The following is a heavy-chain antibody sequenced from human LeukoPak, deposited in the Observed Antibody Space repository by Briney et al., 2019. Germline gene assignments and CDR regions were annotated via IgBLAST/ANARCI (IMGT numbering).Heavy chain of an antibody. D-gene: IGHD2-21*01. CDR1: GGSISNYY. CDR3: AREVRGGGKFDY. CDR2: INHSGST. Sequence: SETLSLTCSVSGGSISNYYWSWIRQPPGKGLEWIGEINHSGSTNYNPSLKSRVTISVDTSKNQFSLKLSSVTAADTAVYYCAREVRGGGKFDYWGQGTLVTVSS. J-gene: IGHJ4*02. V-gene: IGHV4-34*01.